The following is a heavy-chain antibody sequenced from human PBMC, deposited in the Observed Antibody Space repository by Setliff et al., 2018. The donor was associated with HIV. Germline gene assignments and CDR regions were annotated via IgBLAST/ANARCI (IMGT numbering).Heavy chain of an antibody. Sequence: GASVKVSCKASGYTFTNSGVHWMRQAPGQRPEWMGCINGGNGKTEYSWRFESRVTITRDTFARTDYMELTNLRHEDTALYYCVKGGDYNRRGFFDSWGLGTLVTVSS. V-gene: IGHV1-3*01. J-gene: IGHJ4*02. D-gene: IGHD4-4*01. CDR3: VKGGDYNRRGFFDS. CDR1: GYTFTNSG. CDR2: INGGNGKT.